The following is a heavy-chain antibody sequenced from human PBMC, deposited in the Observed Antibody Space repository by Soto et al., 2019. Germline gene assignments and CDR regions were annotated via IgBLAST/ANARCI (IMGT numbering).Heavy chain of an antibody. CDR1: GGSISSGGYY. D-gene: IGHD3-22*01. J-gene: IGHJ4*02. Sequence: SETLSLTCTVSGGSISSGGYYWSWIRQNPGKGLEWIGYIYYSGSTYYNPSLKSRVTISVDTSKNQFSLKLSSVTAADTAVYYCARGPYYYDSSGDNIFDYWGQGTLVTVSS. V-gene: IGHV4-31*03. CDR3: ARGPYYYDSSGDNIFDY. CDR2: IYYSGST.